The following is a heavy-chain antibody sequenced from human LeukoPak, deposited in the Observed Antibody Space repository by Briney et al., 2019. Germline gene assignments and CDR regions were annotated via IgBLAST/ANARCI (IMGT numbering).Heavy chain of an antibody. CDR3: ARFCSSTSCPRGYFDY. J-gene: IGHJ4*02. CDR2: IYHSGST. D-gene: IGHD2-2*01. Sequence: SETLSLTCTVSGGSISSGGYYWSWIRQPPGRGLEWIGYIYHSGSTYYNPSLKSRVTISVDRSKNQFSLKLSSVTAADTAVYYCARFCSSTSCPRGYFDYWGQGTLVTVSS. V-gene: IGHV4-30-2*01. CDR1: GGSISSGGYY.